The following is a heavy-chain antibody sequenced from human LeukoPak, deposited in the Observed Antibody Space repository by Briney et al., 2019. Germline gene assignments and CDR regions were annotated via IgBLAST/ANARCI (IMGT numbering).Heavy chain of an antibody. V-gene: IGHV3-74*01. Sequence: PGGSLRLSCATSGFTFSTFWMHWVRHAPGKGLVWVSRINHDGSSTNYADSVKGRFTISRDNAKNTLHLQMNSLRAEDTAVYYCARDGGYSSGWLLNWGQGTLVTVSS. CDR1: GFTFSTFW. CDR2: INHDGSST. D-gene: IGHD6-19*01. CDR3: ARDGGYSSGWLLN. J-gene: IGHJ4*02.